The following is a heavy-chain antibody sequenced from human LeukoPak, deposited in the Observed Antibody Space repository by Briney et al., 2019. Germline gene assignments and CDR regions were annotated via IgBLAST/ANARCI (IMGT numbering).Heavy chain of an antibody. J-gene: IGHJ4*02. Sequence: GGPLRLSCAASGFRFGYNAMNWVRQAPGNGLEWVSGISGSGDNTYYSESVRGRFTISRDNSKNTVYLQMTSLSADDTALYYCAKTAMIKVIATSYPKGLNYWGQGALVTVSS. CDR1: GFRFGYNA. CDR2: ISGSGDNT. CDR3: AKTAMIKVIATSYPKGLNY. D-gene: IGHD2-21*01. V-gene: IGHV3-23*01.